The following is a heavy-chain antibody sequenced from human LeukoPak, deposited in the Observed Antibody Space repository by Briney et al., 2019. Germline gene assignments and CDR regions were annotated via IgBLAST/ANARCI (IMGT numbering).Heavy chain of an antibody. J-gene: IGHJ6*03. CDR3: ARQRGVPAYYYYYMDV. Sequence: SVKVSCKASGGTFNSYAISWVRQAPGQGLEWMGGIIPIFGTTNYARKFRGRVTLTADKSTRTAYMELSNLRSEDTAVYYCARQRGVPAYYYYYMDVWGKGTTVTVSS. CDR1: GGTFNSYA. V-gene: IGHV1-69*06. CDR2: IIPIFGTT.